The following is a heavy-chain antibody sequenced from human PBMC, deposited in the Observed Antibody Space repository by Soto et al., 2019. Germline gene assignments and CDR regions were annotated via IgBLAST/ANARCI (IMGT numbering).Heavy chain of an antibody. V-gene: IGHV4-34*01. D-gene: IGHD1-1*01. CDR1: GGSFSGYF. CDR2: INHNGIT. CDR3: VRGPYNYNSRYFDY. J-gene: IGHJ4*02. Sequence: SETLSLTCTVSGGSFSGYFWTWIRQPPGKGLEWLAEINHNGITNYNPSVESRVSMSVDTSKNQFSLRLYSVTAADTAVYYCVRGPYNYNSRYFDYWGQGTLVTVSS.